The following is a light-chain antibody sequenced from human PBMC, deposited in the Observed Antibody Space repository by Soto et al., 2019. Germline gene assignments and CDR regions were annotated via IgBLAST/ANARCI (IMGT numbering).Light chain of an antibody. Sequence: EIVMTPSPATLSVSPGQAATLSCRASQRISSKLAWYQQQPGPAPRLLIYAASTRATGVPARFSGSGSGTEFTLTIRSLQSDDLAVYYCQHYNDWRWTFGQGTKVEIK. J-gene: IGKJ1*01. CDR2: AAS. CDR3: QHYNDWRWT. V-gene: IGKV3-15*01. CDR1: QRISSK.